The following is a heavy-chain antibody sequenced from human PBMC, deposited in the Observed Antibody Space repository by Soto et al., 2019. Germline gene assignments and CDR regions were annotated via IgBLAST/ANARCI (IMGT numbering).Heavy chain of an antibody. CDR1: GGSIRCYY. CDR2: IYSTGST. V-gene: IGHV4-59*01. D-gene: IGHD5-12*01. CDR3: ARENGRYTTYEIDY. Sequence: SETLSLTCTVAGGSIRCYYWSWIRQKPGKGLEWIGYIYSTGSTNYNPSLKTRVTISIDTSQNRFSLKLTSVTAADTAVYFCARENGRYTTYEIDYWGQGTLVTVSS. J-gene: IGHJ4*02.